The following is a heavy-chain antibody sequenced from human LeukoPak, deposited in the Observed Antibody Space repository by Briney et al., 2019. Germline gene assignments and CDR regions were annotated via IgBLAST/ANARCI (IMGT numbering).Heavy chain of an antibody. V-gene: IGHV3-11*01. J-gene: IGHJ4*02. CDR1: GFTFSDYY. CDR2: ISSSGITI. D-gene: IGHD3-10*01. CDR3: ARDQYGLGYGSLFDY. Sequence: GGSLRLSRAASGFTFSDYYMTWIRQAPGKGLEWVSYISSSGITIYYADSVKGRFTISRDNAKKSLYLEMNSLRAEDTAVYYCARDQYGLGYGSLFDYWGQGTLVTVSS.